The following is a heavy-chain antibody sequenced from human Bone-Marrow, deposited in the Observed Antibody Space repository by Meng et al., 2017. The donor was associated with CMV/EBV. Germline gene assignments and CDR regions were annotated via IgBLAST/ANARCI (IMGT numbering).Heavy chain of an antibody. V-gene: IGHV1-69*10. Sequence: SVKVSCKASGGTFSSYAISWVRQAPGQGLEWMGGIIPILGIANYAQKFQGRVTITADKSTSTAYMELSSLRSEDTAVYYCARDRRDGYTVYYYGMDVWGQGTTVTVSS. CDR1: GGTFSSYA. CDR3: ARDRRDGYTVYYYGMDV. CDR2: IIPILGIA. J-gene: IGHJ6*02. D-gene: IGHD5-24*01.